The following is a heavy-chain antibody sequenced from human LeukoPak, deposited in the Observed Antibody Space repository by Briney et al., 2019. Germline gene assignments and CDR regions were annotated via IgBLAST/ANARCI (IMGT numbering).Heavy chain of an antibody. CDR2: IYTSGNT. J-gene: IGHJ4*02. CDR1: GGSISSVSYY. V-gene: IGHV4-61*02. Sequence: SETLSLTCTVSGGSISSVSYYWSWIRQPAGKGLEWSGRIYTSGNTNYNPSLNSRVTISVDTSNNTSSLKLSSVPAADTAVYSCARDYYDSSAYQYYFDYWGQGALVTVSS. D-gene: IGHD3-22*01. CDR3: ARDYYDSSAYQYYFDY.